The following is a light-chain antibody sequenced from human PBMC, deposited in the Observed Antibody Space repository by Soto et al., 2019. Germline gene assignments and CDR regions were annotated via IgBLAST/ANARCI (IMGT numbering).Light chain of an antibody. Sequence: EIVLTQSPATLSLSPGERATLSCRASQSVRSNCLAWYQQKPGQAPRLLIYGASSRATGIPDRFSGSGSGTDFTLTISRLEPEDFAVYYCQQYGSSPITFGQGTRLEIK. CDR2: GAS. CDR1: QSVRSNC. CDR3: QQYGSSPIT. J-gene: IGKJ5*01. V-gene: IGKV3-20*01.